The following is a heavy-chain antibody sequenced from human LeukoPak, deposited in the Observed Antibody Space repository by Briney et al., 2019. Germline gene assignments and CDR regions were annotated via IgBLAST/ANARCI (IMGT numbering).Heavy chain of an antibody. CDR2: FDPEDGET. J-gene: IGHJ4*02. CDR3: AAQLWSVFDY. CDR1: GYTLTELP. Sequence: ASVKVSCKVSGYTLTELPMHWVRQAPGKGLEWMGGFDPEDGETIYAQKFQGRVTMPEDTSTDTAYMELSSLRSEDTAVYYCAAQLWSVFDYWGQGTLVSVSS. V-gene: IGHV1-24*01. D-gene: IGHD5-18*01.